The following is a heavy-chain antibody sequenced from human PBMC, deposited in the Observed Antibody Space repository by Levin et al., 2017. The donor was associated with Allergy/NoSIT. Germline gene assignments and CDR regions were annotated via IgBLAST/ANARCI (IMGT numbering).Heavy chain of an antibody. J-gene: IGHJ5*01. D-gene: IGHD3-22*01. CDR2: IYYTGAT. CDR1: GGSISSGTYY. CDR3: ARGDYDSSAGDWRFDP. Sequence: PSETLSLTCTVSGGSISSGTYYWAWIRRPPGKGLEWIGSIYYTGATYHSPSLNSRVAISVDTSKNRFSLNLNSVTAAETAVYYCARGDYDSSAGDWRFDPWGQGTLVTVSS. V-gene: IGHV4-39*07.